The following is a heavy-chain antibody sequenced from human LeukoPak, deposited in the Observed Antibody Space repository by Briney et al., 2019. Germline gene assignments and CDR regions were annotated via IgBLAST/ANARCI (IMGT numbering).Heavy chain of an antibody. CDR1: GFSFSGYG. J-gene: IGHJ6*02. CDR2: ISNSGTKK. D-gene: IGHD3-3*01. CDR3: ARVPTIFGVVSYYGMDV. V-gene: IGHV3-30*03. Sequence: GGSLRLSCAASGFSFSGYGMHWVRQAPGKGLEWVAVISNSGTKKDYVASVRGRFTISRDNSKQTLYLQMNSLRTEDTAVYYCARVPTIFGVVSYYGMDVWGQGTTVTVSS.